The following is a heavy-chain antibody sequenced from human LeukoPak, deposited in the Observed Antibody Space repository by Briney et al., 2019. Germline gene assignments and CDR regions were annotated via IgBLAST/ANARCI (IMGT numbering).Heavy chain of an antibody. CDR2: IYVGDSDT. CDR1: GYDFNSYW. Sequence: GESLKISCKGSGYDFNSYWIAWVRQISRKGLEWMGMIYVGDSDTRYSPSFDGQVTISADKSITTAYLQWSSLTASDSAIYYCARHPRYSSSSSYFGPWGQGTLVTVSS. V-gene: IGHV5-51*01. D-gene: IGHD6-6*01. CDR3: ARHPRYSSSSSYFGP. J-gene: IGHJ5*02.